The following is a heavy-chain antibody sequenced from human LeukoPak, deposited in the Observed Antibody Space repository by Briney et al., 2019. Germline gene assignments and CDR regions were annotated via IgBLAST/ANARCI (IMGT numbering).Heavy chain of an antibody. CDR3: AVLTDPYVVYMDV. CDR2: SYYIGTT. CDR1: GGFISSSGYY. Sequence: SETLSLTCSVSGGFISSSGYYWGWIRQPPGKGLEWIGTSYYIGTTHYNPSLKSRVTISADTSKNQFSLKLSSVTAADTAVYYCAVLTDPYVVYMDVWGKGTTVTVAS. V-gene: IGHV4-39*01. J-gene: IGHJ6*03. D-gene: IGHD2-15*01.